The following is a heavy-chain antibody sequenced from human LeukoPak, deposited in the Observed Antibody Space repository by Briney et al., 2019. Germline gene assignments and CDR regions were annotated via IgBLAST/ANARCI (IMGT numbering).Heavy chain of an antibody. J-gene: IGHJ3*02. CDR1: GFTFSSYG. Sequence: GGSLRLSCAASGFTFSSYGMNWVRRAPGKGLEWVSGIVPSGGTTYYADSVKGRFTVSRDNSKNTLYLQMNSLRAEDRAVYYCARDREYDMITFGGVIVPDAFDIWGQGTMVTVSS. CDR3: ARDREYDMITFGGVIVPDAFDI. D-gene: IGHD3-16*02. CDR2: IVPSGGTT. V-gene: IGHV3-23*01.